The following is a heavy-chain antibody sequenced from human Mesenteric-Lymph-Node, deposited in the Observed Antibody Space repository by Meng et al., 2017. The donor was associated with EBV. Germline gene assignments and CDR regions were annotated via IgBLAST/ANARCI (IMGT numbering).Heavy chain of an antibody. Sequence: GPLQESGPGLVKPSETLSLTCTVSGGSVSSTSYYWSWTRQPPGKRLEWIGYVYYSGSTNYNPSLKSRVTISVDTSKNQFSLNLYSVTAADTAVYYCARENPARGNWFDPWGQGALVTVSS. V-gene: IGHV4-61*01. J-gene: IGHJ5*02. CDR3: ARENPARGNWFDP. CDR2: VYYSGST. D-gene: IGHD3-10*01. CDR1: GGSVSSTSYY.